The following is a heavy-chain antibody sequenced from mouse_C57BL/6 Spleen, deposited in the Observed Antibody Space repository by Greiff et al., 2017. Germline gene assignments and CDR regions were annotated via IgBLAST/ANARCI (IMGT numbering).Heavy chain of an antibody. V-gene: IGHV1-59*01. Sequence: VQLQQPGAELVRPGTSVKLSCKASGYTFTSYWMHWVKQRPGQGLEWIGVIDPSDSYTNYNQKFKGKATLTVDTSSSTAYLQLSSLTSEDSAVYYCARPLYYGSSPFAYWGQGTLVTVSA. CDR2: IDPSDSYT. CDR3: ARPLYYGSSPFAY. CDR1: GYTFTSYW. D-gene: IGHD1-1*01. J-gene: IGHJ3*01.